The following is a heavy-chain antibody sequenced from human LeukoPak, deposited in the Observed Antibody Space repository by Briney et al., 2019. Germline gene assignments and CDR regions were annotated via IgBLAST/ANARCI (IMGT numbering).Heavy chain of an antibody. CDR3: ARVVLRIAARDRSWCDP. CDR1: GYTFTSYD. V-gene: IGHV1-8*01. J-gene: IGHJ5*02. CDR2: MNPNSGNT. Sequence: ASVKVSCKASGYTFTSYDINWVRQATGQGLEWMGWMNPNSGNTGYAQKFQGRVTMTRNTSISTAYMELSSLRSEDTAVYYGARVVLRIAARDRSWCDPWGQGTLVTVSS. D-gene: IGHD6-6*01.